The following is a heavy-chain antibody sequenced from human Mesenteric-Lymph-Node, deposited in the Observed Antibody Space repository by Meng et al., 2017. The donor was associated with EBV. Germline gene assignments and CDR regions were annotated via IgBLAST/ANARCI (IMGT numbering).Heavy chain of an antibody. D-gene: IGHD3-16*01. V-gene: IGHV3-21*01. J-gene: IGHJ4*02. CDR2: IFTSGNI. Sequence: EVQLVESGGGLVKPGGCLRLSCAVSGFPFSSYSMNWVRQAPGKGLEWVSSIFTSGNISYADSVKGRFTISRDNAKNSLYLLMNNLRVEDTAVYYCTRALGDSTAYWGQGTLVTVSS. CDR1: GFPFSSYS. CDR3: TRALGDSTAY.